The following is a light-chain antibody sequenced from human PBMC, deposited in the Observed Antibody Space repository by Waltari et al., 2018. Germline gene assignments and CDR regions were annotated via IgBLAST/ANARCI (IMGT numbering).Light chain of an antibody. CDR3: NSYANSNTRV. CDR1: SSDIGSYNY. J-gene: IGLJ3*02. CDR2: DVS. V-gene: IGLV2-14*03. Sequence: QSALTQAASVSGSPGQPITISCPGTSSDIGSYNYVSWYQQHPGKAPKLIIYDVSKRPSGVSNRFSGSKSGNTASLTISGLQAEDEADYYCNSYANSNTRVFGGGTKLTVL.